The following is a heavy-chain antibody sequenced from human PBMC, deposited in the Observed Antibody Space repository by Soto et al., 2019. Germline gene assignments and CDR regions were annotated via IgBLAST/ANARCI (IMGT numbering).Heavy chain of an antibody. CDR3: AGDRGYSSSWYSYYCDY. J-gene: IGHJ4*02. D-gene: IGHD6-13*01. V-gene: IGHV3-53*01. Sequence: GGSLTLSCAASGFTFSSYAMSWVRQAPGRGLEWVSVTYTGGSTDFADSVKGRFTISGDNSKNTLFLQMNSLRAEDTAVYYCAGDRGYSSSWYSYYCDYWGQGTLVAVCS. CDR1: GFTFSSYA. CDR2: TYTGGST.